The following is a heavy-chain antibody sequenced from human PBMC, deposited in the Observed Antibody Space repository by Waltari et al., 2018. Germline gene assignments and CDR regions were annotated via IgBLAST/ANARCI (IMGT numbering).Heavy chain of an antibody. J-gene: IGHJ4*02. Sequence: VQLVESGGGVVQPGRSLRLSCAASGFTFSSYALSWVRQAPGKGLEWVSAISGSGGSTYYADSVKGRFTISRDNSKNTLYLQMNSLRAEDTAVYYCAKPYYYDSSGYYPLDYWGQGTLVTVSS. D-gene: IGHD3-22*01. CDR1: GFTFSSYA. CDR3: AKPYYYDSSGYYPLDY. V-gene: IGHV3-23*04. CDR2: ISGSGGST.